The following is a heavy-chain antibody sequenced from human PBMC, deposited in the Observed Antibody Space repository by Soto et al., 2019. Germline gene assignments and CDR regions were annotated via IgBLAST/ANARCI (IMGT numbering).Heavy chain of an antibody. CDR3: ARGLYGSGSYYPSPYYYGMDV. J-gene: IGHJ6*02. CDR2: IIPIFGTA. V-gene: IGHV1-69*13. Sequence: SVKVSCKASGGTFSSYAISWVRQAPGQGLEWMGGIIPIFGTANYAQKFQGRVTITADESTSTAYMELSSLRSEDTAVYYCARGLYGSGSYYPSPYYYGMDVWGQGTTVTVSS. D-gene: IGHD3-10*01. CDR1: GGTFSSYA.